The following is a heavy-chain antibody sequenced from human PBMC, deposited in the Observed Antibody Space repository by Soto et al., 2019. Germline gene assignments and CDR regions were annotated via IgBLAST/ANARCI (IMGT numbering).Heavy chain of an antibody. Sequence: GGSLRLSCAASGFTFSSYAMSWVRQAPGKGLEWVSAISGSGGSTYYADSVKGRFTISRDNSKNTLYLQMNSLRAEDTAVYYCAKDGRFYDFWSGYYSEDYYYYYMDVWGKGTTVTVSS. CDR1: GFTFSSYA. J-gene: IGHJ6*03. CDR3: AKDGRFYDFWSGYYSEDYYYYYMDV. CDR2: ISGSGGST. V-gene: IGHV3-23*01. D-gene: IGHD3-3*01.